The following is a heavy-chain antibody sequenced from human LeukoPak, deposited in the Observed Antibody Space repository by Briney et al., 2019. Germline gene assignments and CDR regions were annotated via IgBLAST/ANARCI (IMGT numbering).Heavy chain of an antibody. CDR1: GFTFSSYG. D-gene: IGHD6-6*01. CDR3: AKKYSSSRYYFDY. J-gene: IGHJ4*02. V-gene: IGHV3-30*02. Sequence: PGGSLRLSCAASGFTFSSYGMHWVRQAPGKGLEWVAFIRYDGTNKYYADSVKGRFTISRDNSKNTLYLKMNSLRAEDTAVYYCAKKYSSSRYYFDYWGQGTLVTVSS. CDR2: IRYDGTNK.